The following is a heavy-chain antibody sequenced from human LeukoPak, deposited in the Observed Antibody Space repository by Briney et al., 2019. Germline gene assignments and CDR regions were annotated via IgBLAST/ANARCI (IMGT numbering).Heavy chain of an antibody. D-gene: IGHD3-22*01. CDR1: GGSISSYY. J-gene: IGHJ4*02. CDR3: ARGGWNKFDY. V-gene: IGHV4-59*01. CDR2: IFHSGST. Sequence: SETLSLTCTVSGGSISSYYWSWVRQPPGKGLEWIGEIFHSGSTNYNPSLKSRVTISVDTSKNQFSLKLSSVTAADTAVYYCARGGWNKFDYWGQGTLVTVSS.